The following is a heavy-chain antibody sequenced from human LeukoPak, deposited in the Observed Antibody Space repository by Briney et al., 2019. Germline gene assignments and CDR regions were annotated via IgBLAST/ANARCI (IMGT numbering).Heavy chain of an antibody. D-gene: IGHD3-3*01. CDR1: GGTFSSYA. CDR3: ARDSTTYYDFWSGYYPNVYYYYYGMDV. Sequence: GASVKVSCKASGGTFSSYAISWVRQAPGQGLEWMGGIIPIFGTANYGQKFQGRVTITADESTSTAYMELSSLRSEDTAVYYCARDSTTYYDFWSGYYPNVYYYYYGMDVWGQGTTVTVSS. CDR2: IIPIFGTA. V-gene: IGHV1-69*01. J-gene: IGHJ6*02.